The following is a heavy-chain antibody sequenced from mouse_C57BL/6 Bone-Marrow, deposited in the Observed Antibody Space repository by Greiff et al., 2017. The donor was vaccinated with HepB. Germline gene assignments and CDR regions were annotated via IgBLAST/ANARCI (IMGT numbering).Heavy chain of an antibody. CDR3: TTLLRPYYFDY. V-gene: IGHV6-3*01. D-gene: IGHD1-2*01. CDR2: IRLKSDNYAT. J-gene: IGHJ2*01. CDR1: GFTFSNYW. Sequence: EVKLVESGGGLVQPGGSMKLSCVASGFTFSNYWMNWVRQSPEKGLEWVAQIRLKSDNYATHYAESVKGRFTISRDDSKSSVYLQMNNLRAEDTGIYYCTTLLRPYYFDYWGQGTTLTVSS.